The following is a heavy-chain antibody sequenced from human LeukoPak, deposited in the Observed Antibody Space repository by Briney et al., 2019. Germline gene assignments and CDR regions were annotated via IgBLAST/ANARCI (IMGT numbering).Heavy chain of an antibody. CDR1: GGSISSYY. Sequence: SETLSLTCTVSGGSISSYYWSWIRQPPGKGLEWIAYIDYRGSTTYNPSLKSRVTISVDTSRNQFSLKLSSVTAADTAVYYCARHVDGRSWFDPWGQGTLVTVSS. V-gene: IGHV4-59*08. CDR2: IDYRGST. D-gene: IGHD5-12*01. CDR3: ARHVDGRSWFDP. J-gene: IGHJ5*02.